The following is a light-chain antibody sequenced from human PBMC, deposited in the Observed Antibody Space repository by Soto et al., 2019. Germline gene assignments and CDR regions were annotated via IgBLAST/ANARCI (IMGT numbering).Light chain of an antibody. Sequence: DIQMTQSTSTSSASVGDRVTITCRASQSISSWLAWYQQKPGKAPKLLIYTASSLDSGVPSRFSSSGSGTEVTLKISSLQPDDLATYYCQEYNSHSRYTFGQGTKLEIK. J-gene: IGKJ2*01. CDR2: TAS. CDR3: QEYNSHSRYT. CDR1: QSISSW. V-gene: IGKV1-5*03.